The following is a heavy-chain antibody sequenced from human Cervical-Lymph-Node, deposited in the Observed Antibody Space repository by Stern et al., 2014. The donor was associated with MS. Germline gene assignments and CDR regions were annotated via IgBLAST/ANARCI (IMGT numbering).Heavy chain of an antibody. Sequence: VQLGQSGGGVVQPGRSLRLSCAASGFTFSSYAMHWVRQAPGKGLEWVAVISYDGSNKYYADSVKGRFTISRDNSKNTLYLQMNSLRAEDTAVYYCARDRVAYFRSVDYWGQGTLVTVSS. D-gene: IGHD5-12*01. V-gene: IGHV3-30-3*01. CDR1: GFTFSSYA. J-gene: IGHJ4*02. CDR3: ARDRVAYFRSVDY. CDR2: ISYDGSNK.